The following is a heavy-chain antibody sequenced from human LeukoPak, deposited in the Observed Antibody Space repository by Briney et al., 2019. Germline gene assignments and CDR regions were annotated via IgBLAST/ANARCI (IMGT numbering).Heavy chain of an antibody. CDR1: GGSISSSSYY. J-gene: IGHJ5*02. CDR3: ARRYYDFWSPGGWFDP. Sequence: SETLSHTCTVSGGSISSSSYYWGWIRQPPGKGLEWIGSIYYSGSTYYNPSLKSRVTISVDTSKNQFSLKLSSVTAADTAVYYCARRYYDFWSPGGWFDPWGQGTLVTVSS. D-gene: IGHD3-3*01. CDR2: IYYSGST. V-gene: IGHV4-39*01.